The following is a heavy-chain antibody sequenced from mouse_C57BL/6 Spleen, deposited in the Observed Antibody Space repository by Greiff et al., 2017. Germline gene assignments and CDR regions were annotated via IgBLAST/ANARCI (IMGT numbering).Heavy chain of an antibody. J-gene: IGHJ4*01. CDR3: ARSDYYSSSPYDMDD. V-gene: IGHV14-2*01. D-gene: IGHD1-1*01. CDR1: GFNFTDYY. CDR2: IDPDDGET. Sequence: EVQLQQSGAELVKPGASVKLSCTASGFNFTDYYMHWVKQRTEQGLEWIGRIDPDDGETKYAPKFQGKATITADTSSNTAYLQLSSLTSEDTAVYYCARSDYYSSSPYDMDDWGQGTSVTVSS.